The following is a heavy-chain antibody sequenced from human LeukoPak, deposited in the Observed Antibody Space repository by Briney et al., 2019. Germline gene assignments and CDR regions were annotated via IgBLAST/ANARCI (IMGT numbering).Heavy chain of an antibody. J-gene: IGHJ6*03. D-gene: IGHD3-10*01. CDR2: IFYSGST. CDR3: ASSPLLWFGELAYMDV. CDR1: GGSISTSNYY. V-gene: IGHV4-39*07. Sequence: PSETLSLTCTVSGGSISTSNYYWGWIRQPPGKGLEWIGNIFYSGSTYYSPSLKSRVTISLDTSRNQFSLKLTSVTAADTAVYYCASSPLLWFGELAYMDVWGKGTTVTVSS.